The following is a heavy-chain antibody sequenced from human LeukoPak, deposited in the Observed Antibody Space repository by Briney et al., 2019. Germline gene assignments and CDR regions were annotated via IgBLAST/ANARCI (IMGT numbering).Heavy chain of an antibody. Sequence: GGSLRLSCAVSGITFSSYTMSWVRQAPGKGLQWVSAISGSGDRTYYADSVKGRFTISRDNSKNTLYLQMNSLRAEDTAVYFCARKSPHDSSNTYFDYWGHGTLVTVSS. CDR2: ISGSGDRT. J-gene: IGHJ4*01. V-gene: IGHV3-23*01. D-gene: IGHD4-4*01. CDR1: GITFSSYT. CDR3: ARKSPHDSSNTYFDY.